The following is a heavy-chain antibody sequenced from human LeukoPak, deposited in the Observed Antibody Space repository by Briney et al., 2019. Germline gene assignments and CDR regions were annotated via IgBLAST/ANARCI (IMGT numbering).Heavy chain of an antibody. CDR1: GYTFTSYG. CDR2: INPSGGST. CDR3: ARDTAAERPTYFDY. J-gene: IGHJ4*02. Sequence: GASVKVSCKASGYTFTSYGISWVRQAPGQGLVWMGIINPSGGSTSYAQKFQGRVTMTRDTSTSTVYMELSSLRSEDTAVYYCARDTAAERPTYFDYWGQGTLVTVSS. V-gene: IGHV1-46*01. D-gene: IGHD6-25*01.